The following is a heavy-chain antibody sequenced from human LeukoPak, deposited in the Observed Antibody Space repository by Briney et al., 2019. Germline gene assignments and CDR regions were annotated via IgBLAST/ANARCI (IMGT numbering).Heavy chain of an antibody. CDR2: ISWNSGRI. D-gene: IGHD2-2*01. V-gene: IGHV3-9*01. CDR3: ARDPSAVPTAVNWFDP. CDR1: GFTFDDYA. J-gene: IGHJ5*02. Sequence: GGSLRLSCATSGFTFDDYAMHWVRHAPGKGLEWVSGISWNSGRIGYADSVKGRFTISRDNAKNSLYLQMDSLRVEDTAVYYCARDPSAVPTAVNWFDPWGQGTLVTVSS.